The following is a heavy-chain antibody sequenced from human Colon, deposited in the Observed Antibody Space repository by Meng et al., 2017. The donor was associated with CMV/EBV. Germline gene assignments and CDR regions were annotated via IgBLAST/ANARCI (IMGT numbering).Heavy chain of an antibody. Sequence: ESLKISCTVSGGSVSSNTHYWSWIRQPPGKGLEWIGYIFYTGSTKYNPSLKSRVTISLDTSKNQLSLRVTSVTAADTAVYYCARHIFRGVAPDYWGQGTLVTVSS. J-gene: IGHJ4*02. CDR1: GGSVSSNTHY. V-gene: IGHV4-61*01. D-gene: IGHD3-9*01. CDR2: IFYTGST. CDR3: ARHIFRGVAPDY.